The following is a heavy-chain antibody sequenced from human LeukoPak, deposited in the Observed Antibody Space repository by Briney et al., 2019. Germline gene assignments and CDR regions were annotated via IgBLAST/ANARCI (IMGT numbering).Heavy chain of an antibody. CDR2: ISSSSSFL. J-gene: IGHJ5*02. D-gene: IGHD3-3*01. Sequence: GGSLRLSCAASGFTFSSYTINWVRQAPGKGLEWVSSISSSSSFLYYADSVKGRFTISRDNAKTSFYLQMNNLRAEDTAVYYCARDRRVTIFGLVTHRCFDPWGQGTLVTVSS. CDR1: GFTFSSYT. V-gene: IGHV3-21*01. CDR3: ARDRRVTIFGLVTHRCFDP.